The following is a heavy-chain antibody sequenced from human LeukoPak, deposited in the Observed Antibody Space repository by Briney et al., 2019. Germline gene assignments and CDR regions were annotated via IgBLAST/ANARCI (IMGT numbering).Heavy chain of an antibody. CDR3: ARDVTVRGNDAFDI. D-gene: IGHD3-10*01. CDR1: GFTFSSFP. V-gene: IGHV3-23*01. J-gene: IGHJ3*02. CDR2: ISCSHCHI. Sequence: QPGGPVRLSCAASGFTFSSFPMTWLRHAPGKGLEGVSSISCSHCHIYHTDSVKGRLPIPRDNSQNTLYLQMNSLRAEDTAVYYCARDVTVRGNDAFDIWGQGTMVTVSS.